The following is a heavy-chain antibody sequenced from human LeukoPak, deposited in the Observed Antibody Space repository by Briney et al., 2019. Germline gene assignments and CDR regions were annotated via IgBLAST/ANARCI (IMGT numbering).Heavy chain of an antibody. J-gene: IGHJ4*02. CDR1: GFTVSSSY. D-gene: IGHD3-22*01. Sequence: GGSLRLSCAASGFTVSSSYMSWVRQAPGKGLEWVSVIYSGGSTYYADSVKGRFTISRDNSKNTLYLQMNSLRAEDTAVYYCARDPAPFYYDSSGTTTGDYWGQGTLVTVSS. CDR3: ARDPAPFYYDSSGTTTGDY. V-gene: IGHV3-53*01. CDR2: IYSGGST.